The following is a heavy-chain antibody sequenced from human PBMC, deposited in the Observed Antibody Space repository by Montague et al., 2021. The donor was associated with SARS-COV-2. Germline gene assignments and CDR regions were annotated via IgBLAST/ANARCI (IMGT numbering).Heavy chain of an antibody. CDR1: GGGIQGQHW. J-gene: IGHJ4*02. V-gene: IGHV4-4*02. CDR3: ASHFVWQQLST. Sequence: SETLSLTCARLGGGIQGQHWRACVRTPARGALGRMAETQKKGGTNYNPSLRSRVSIFLDKSKNQFSLTLTSVTAADTAMYYCASHFVWQQLSTWGQGTLVSVSS. CDR2: TQKKGGT. D-gene: IGHD6-13*01.